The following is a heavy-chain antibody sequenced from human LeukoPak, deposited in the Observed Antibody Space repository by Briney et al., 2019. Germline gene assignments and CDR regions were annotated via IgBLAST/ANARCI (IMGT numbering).Heavy chain of an antibody. CDR3: AKDLRDTVTTSDYMDV. V-gene: IGHV3-23*01. D-gene: IGHD4-11*01. Sequence: QAWGSLSLSCAASGFTFSTYAMSWVRQAPGQGLEWVSAISGSGGSTYYADSVKGRFTISRDNSKNTLYLQMNSLRPEDTAVYYCAKDLRDTVTTSDYMDVWGKGTTVTVSS. CDR1: GFTFSTYA. CDR2: ISGSGGST. J-gene: IGHJ6*03.